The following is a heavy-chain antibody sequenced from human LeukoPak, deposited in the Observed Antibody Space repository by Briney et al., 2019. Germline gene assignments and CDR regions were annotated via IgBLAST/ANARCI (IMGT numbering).Heavy chain of an antibody. D-gene: IGHD2-2*01. J-gene: IGHJ6*02. CDR3: ARLVMGRGGAAIHYYYYGMDV. CDR2: IYYSGST. CDR1: GGSISSYY. Sequence: PSETLSLTCTVSGGSISSYYWSWIRQPPGKGLEWIGYIYYSGSTNYNPSLKGRVTISVDTSKNQFSLKLSSVTAADTAVYYCARLVMGRGGAAIHYYYYGMDVWGQGTTVTVSS. V-gene: IGHV4-59*08.